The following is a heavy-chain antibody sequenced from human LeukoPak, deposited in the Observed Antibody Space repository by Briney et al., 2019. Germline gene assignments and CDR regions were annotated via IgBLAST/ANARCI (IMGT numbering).Heavy chain of an antibody. CDR3: ANFRLAYGSSGYSKWFDP. CDR2: ISGSGGST. CDR1: GFTFSNYG. J-gene: IGHJ5*02. V-gene: IGHV3-23*01. D-gene: IGHD3-22*01. Sequence: PGGSLRLSCAASGFTFSNYGMSWVRQAPGKGLEWVSVISGSGGSTFYADSVKGRFTISRDNSKNTLYLQMNSLRAEDTAVYYCANFRLAYGSSGYSKWFDPWGQGTLVTVSS.